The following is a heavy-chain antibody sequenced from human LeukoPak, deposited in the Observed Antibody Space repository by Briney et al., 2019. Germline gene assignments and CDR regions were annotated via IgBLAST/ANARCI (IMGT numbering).Heavy chain of an antibody. CDR1: GGSISSYY. J-gene: IGHJ5*02. CDR3: ARLYYDSSRYPNWFDP. Sequence: PSETLSLTCTVSGGSISSYYWSWVRQPPGKGLEWVGYIYYSGSTNYNPSLKSRVTISVDTSKNPFSLKLSSVTAADTAVYYCARLYYDSSRYPNWFDPWGQGTLVTVSS. V-gene: IGHV4-59*08. CDR2: IYYSGST. D-gene: IGHD3-22*01.